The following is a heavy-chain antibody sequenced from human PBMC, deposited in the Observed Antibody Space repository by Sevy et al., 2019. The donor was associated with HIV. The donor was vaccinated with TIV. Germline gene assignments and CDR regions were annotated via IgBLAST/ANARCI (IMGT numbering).Heavy chain of an antibody. V-gene: IGHV3-7*01. CDR1: GFIFSKYW. CDR3: ARDDGNYYFHY. CDR2: IKQDAGQK. D-gene: IGHD1-7*01. J-gene: IGHJ4*02. Sequence: GGSLRLSCAASGFIFSKYWMGWVSQAPGKGLESVANIKQDAGQKYYVDSVKGRFTISRDNAKNSLYLQMNSLRAEDTAVYFCARDDGNYYFHYWGQGTLVTVSS.